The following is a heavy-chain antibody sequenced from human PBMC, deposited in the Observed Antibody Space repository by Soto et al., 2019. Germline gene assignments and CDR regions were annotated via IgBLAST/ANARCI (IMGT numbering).Heavy chain of an antibody. D-gene: IGHD6-6*01. Sequence: SEEAASMASGSTFTSYGIIWVRQAPGQGLEWMGWISAYNGNTNYAQKLQGRFTMPTDTSTSTAYMELKSLRSHHTAAHYCATGGAARGSGWFDPCGEGTLVTVSS. J-gene: IGHJ5*02. CDR1: GSTFTSYG. V-gene: IGHV1-18*04. CDR2: ISAYNGNT. CDR3: ATGGAARGSGWFDP.